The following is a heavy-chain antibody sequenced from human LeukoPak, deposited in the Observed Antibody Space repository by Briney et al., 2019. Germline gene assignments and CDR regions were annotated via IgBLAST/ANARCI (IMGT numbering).Heavy chain of an antibody. CDR2: ISINSANT. CDR1: GYTFTGYY. V-gene: IGHV1-18*04. CDR3: ARDSRYQLLQYYYYGMDL. Sequence: ASVKVSCKASGYTFTGYYMHWVRQAPGQGLEWMGWISINSANTIYAQKLQDRLTVTTDTSTSTVYMELRSLTSDDTAVYYCARDSRYQLLQYYYYGMDLWGQGTTVTVSS. D-gene: IGHD2-2*01. J-gene: IGHJ6*02.